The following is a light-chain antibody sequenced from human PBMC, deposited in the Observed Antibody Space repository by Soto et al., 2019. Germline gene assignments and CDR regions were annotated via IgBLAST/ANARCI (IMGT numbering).Light chain of an antibody. CDR2: DAS. J-gene: IGKJ2*01. CDR3: QKYSSYSRHT. V-gene: IGKV1-5*01. Sequence: DIQMTQSPSTLSASVGDRITITCRASQSVSRRLAWYQQKPGKAPKLLIYDASSLESGVPSRFTGMGSSTQFALTITSLQPDDCATYYCQKYSSYSRHTVGQGTKVDIK. CDR1: QSVSRR.